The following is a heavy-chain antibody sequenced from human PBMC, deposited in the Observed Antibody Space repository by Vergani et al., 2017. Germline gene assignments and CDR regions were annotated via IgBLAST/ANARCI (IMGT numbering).Heavy chain of an antibody. V-gene: IGHV3-7*01. D-gene: IGHD4-17*01. CDR2: IKQDGSEK. Sequence: EVQLVESGGGLVQPGGSLRLSCSASGFTFSSYAMHWVRQAPGKGLEWVANIKQDGSEKYYVDSVKGRFTISRDNAKNSLYLQMNSLRAEDTAVYYCATDGDYDAFDIWGQGTMVTVSS. J-gene: IGHJ3*02. CDR3: ATDGDYDAFDI. CDR1: GFTFSSYA.